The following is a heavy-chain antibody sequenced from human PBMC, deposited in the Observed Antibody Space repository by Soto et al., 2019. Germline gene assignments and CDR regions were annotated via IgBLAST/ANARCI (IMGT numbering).Heavy chain of an antibody. V-gene: IGHV3-66*01. D-gene: IGHD1-26*01. CDR1: GFTVSSKY. CDR2: IYSGGST. J-gene: IGHJ6*03. CDR3: ARGIDPHTTNYYYMDV. Sequence: GGSLRLSCAASGFTVSSKYMSWVRQAPGKGLEWVSVIYSGGSTYYADSVKGRFTVSRDNSKNTLYLQMNSLRAEDTAVYYCARGIDPHTTNYYYMDVWGKGTTVTVSS.